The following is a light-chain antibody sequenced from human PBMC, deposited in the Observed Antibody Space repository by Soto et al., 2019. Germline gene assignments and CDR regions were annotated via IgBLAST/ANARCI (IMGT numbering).Light chain of an antibody. CDR2: DAS. J-gene: IGKJ1*01. CDR1: QSISSW. CDR3: QQYSTYPWT. Sequence: DIQMTQSPSTLSSSVGDRVTLTCRASQSISSWLAWYKQKPGKAPKLLSYDASSLESGVPSRFRGSGSGTEFTLTISSLKPDDFETYYCQQYSTYPWTFGQGTKVDIK. V-gene: IGKV1-5*01.